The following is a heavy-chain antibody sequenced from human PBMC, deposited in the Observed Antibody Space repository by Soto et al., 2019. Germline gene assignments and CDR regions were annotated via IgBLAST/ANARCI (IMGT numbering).Heavy chain of an antibody. CDR3: ARVPEGYSSSSHFDY. J-gene: IGHJ4*02. Sequence: ASVKVSCKASGYTFTSYGISWVRQAPGQGLEWMGWISAYNGNTNYAQKLQGRVTMTTDTSTSTAYMELRSLRSDDTAVYYCARVPEGYSSSSHFDYWGQGTLVTV. D-gene: IGHD6-6*01. CDR2: ISAYNGNT. CDR1: GYTFTSYG. V-gene: IGHV1-18*01.